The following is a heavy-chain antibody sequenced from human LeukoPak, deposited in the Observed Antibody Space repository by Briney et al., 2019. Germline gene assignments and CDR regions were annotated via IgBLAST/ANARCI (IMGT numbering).Heavy chain of an antibody. J-gene: IGHJ4*02. CDR3: ARDVFVDSSGGSFDF. CDR1: GFSFDTHG. D-gene: IGHD3/OR15-3a*01. CDR2: IWYDGSKK. Sequence: GGSLRLSCAASGFSFDTHGMHWVRQAPGKGLGWVAVIWYDGSKKYNADFVKGRFTISRDNSKKSLFLQMNSLRAEDTALYYCARDVFVDSSGGSFDFSGQGTLVTVFS. V-gene: IGHV3-33*01.